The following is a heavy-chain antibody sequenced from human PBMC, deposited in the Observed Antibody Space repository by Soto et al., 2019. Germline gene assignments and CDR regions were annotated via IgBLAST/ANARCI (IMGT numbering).Heavy chain of an antibody. V-gene: IGHV3-53*01. Sequence: EVQLVESGGGLIQPGGSLRLSCAASGFSVSDNYMSWVRQAPGEGLEWVSLLYSGGSTYYADSVKGRFTISRDNSKNTLYLQMNSLRGEDTAVYYCARLTQYPYYFDFWGQGTLVTVSS. D-gene: IGHD2-2*02. CDR3: ARLTQYPYYFDF. CDR2: LYSGGST. J-gene: IGHJ4*02. CDR1: GFSVSDNY.